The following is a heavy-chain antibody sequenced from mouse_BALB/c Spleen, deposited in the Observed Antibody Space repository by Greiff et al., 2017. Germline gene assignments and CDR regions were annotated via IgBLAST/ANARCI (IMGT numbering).Heavy chain of an antibody. CDR1: GFSFTSYG. CDR2: IWSGGST. J-gene: IGHJ4*01. D-gene: IGHD2-4*01. CDR3: ARNYDYDGAMDY. V-gene: IGHV2-2*02. Sequence: QVQLKESGPGLVQPSQSLSITCTVSGFSFTSYGVHWVRQSPGKGLEWLGVIWSGGSTDYNAAFISRLSISKDNSKSQVFFKMNSLQANDTAIYYCARNYDYDGAMDYWGQGTSVTVSS.